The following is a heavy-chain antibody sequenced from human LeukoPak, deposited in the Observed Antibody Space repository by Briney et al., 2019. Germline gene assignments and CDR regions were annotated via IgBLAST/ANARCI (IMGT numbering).Heavy chain of an antibody. V-gene: IGHV4-4*09. CDR3: ARVYGWHAVHH. D-gene: IGHD6-19*01. J-gene: IGHJ5*02. Sequence: PSDTLSLTCTVSGDSINNYYWAWIRQPPGKGLEWIAYMQASGGTNSNPSLKSRVTMSVDTAQNQLSLKLSSVTAADSAVYFCARVYGWHAVHHWGRGTLVTVSS. CDR2: MQASGGT. CDR1: GDSINNYY.